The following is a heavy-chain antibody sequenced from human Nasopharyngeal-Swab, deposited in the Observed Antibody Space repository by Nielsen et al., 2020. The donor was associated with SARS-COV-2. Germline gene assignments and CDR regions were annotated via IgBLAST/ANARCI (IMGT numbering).Heavy chain of an antibody. V-gene: IGHV3-74*01. D-gene: IGHD3-16*01. CDR3: TRSFGGASEY. CDR1: GFTFSTYW. CDR2: TNTDGSST. Sequence: GESLKISCAASGFTFSTYWMHWVRQAPGKGLVWVSRTNTDGSSTDYADSVKGRFTISRDHAKNTLYLQMNSLRSEDTAVYYCTRSFGGASEYWCQGTLVTVSS. J-gene: IGHJ4*02.